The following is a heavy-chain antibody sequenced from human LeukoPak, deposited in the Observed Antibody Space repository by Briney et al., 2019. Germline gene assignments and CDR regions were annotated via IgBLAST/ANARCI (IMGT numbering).Heavy chain of an antibody. D-gene: IGHD4-11*01. CDR2: ISSSSSTI. V-gene: IGHV3-48*02. CDR1: GFTFSSYS. Sequence: PGGSLRLSCAASGFTFSSYSMNWVRQAPGKGLEWVSYISSSSSTIYYADSVKGRFTISRDNAKNSLYLQMNSLRDEDTAVYYCARPNDYTRWGLGMDVWGQGTTVTVSS. J-gene: IGHJ6*02. CDR3: ARPNDYTRWGLGMDV.